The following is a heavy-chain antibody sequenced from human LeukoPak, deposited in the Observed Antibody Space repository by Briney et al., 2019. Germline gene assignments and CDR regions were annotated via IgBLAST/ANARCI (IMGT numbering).Heavy chain of an antibody. CDR3: ARGLGGGRYFDHGTRKNFDY. J-gene: IGHJ4*02. V-gene: IGHV4-39*07. CDR2: IYYSGST. Sequence: SETLSLTCTVSGGSISSSSYYWGWIRQPPGKGLEWIGSIYYSGSTYYNPSLKSRVTISVDTSKNQFSLKLSSVTAADTAVYYCARGLGGGRYFDHGTRKNFDYWGQGTLVTVSS. CDR1: GGSISSSSYY. D-gene: IGHD3-9*01.